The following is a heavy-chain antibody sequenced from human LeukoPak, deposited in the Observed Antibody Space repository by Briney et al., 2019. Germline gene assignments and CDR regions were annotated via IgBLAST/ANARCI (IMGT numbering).Heavy chain of an antibody. Sequence: SETLSLTCTVSGGSISSSSYYWGWIRQPPGKGLEWIGSIYYSGSTYYNPSLKSRVTISVDTSKNQFSLKLSSVTAADTAMYYCARVSRGNSVGGDYWGQGTLVTVSS. CDR1: GGSISSSSYY. V-gene: IGHV4-39*07. CDR2: IYYSGST. CDR3: ARVSRGNSVGGDY. J-gene: IGHJ4*02. D-gene: IGHD4-23*01.